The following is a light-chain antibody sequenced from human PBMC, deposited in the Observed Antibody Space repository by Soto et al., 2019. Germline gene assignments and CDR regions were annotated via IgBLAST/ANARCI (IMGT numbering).Light chain of an antibody. CDR3: QQYNNWMWT. J-gene: IGKJ1*01. V-gene: IGKV3-15*01. CDR2: GAS. CDR1: QSVSSN. Sequence: EIVMTQSPASLSVSPGERATLSCRASQSVSSNLAWYQQKPGQAPRLLIHGASARATGIPDRFSGSGSGTEFTLTISSLQSDDVAVYYCQQYNNWMWTFGQGTKV.